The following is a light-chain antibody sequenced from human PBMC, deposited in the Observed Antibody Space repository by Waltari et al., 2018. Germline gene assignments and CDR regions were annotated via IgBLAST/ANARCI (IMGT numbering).Light chain of an antibody. V-gene: IGLV2-14*03. J-gene: IGLJ2*01. CDR1: SSDIGSFNS. Sequence: QSALTQPASVSGSPGQTITISCTGTSSDIGSFNSVSWYQQHPGKAPKLTIYDVSSRPSGVSNRFSGSKSGNTASLAISGLQAEDEAEYYCSSYTSRSTLVFGGGTKLTVL. CDR2: DVS. CDR3: SSYTSRSTLV.